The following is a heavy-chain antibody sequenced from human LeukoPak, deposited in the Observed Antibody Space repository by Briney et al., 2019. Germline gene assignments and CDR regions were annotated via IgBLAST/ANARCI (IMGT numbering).Heavy chain of an antibody. J-gene: IGHJ4*02. CDR2: IYYSGST. CDR1: GGSISSYY. D-gene: IGHD6-19*01. Sequence: PSETLSLTCTVSGGSISSYYWGWIRQPPGKGLEWIGYIYYSGSTNYNPSPKSRVTISVDTSKNQFSLKLSSVTAADTAVYYCARDSSGWSLTFDYWGQGTLVTVSS. CDR3: ARDSSGWSLTFDY. V-gene: IGHV4-59*01.